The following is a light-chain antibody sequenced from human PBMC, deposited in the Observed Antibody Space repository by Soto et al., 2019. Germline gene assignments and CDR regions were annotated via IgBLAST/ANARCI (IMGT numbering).Light chain of an antibody. Sequence: QSALTQPASVSGSPGQSITISCTGNSSDVGGYNYVSWYQQHPGKAPKLMIYDVSNRPSGVSNRFSGSKSGNTASLTISGLQAEDEADYYCSSYTSSSTPYYVFGTGTKVTVL. J-gene: IGLJ1*01. CDR1: SSDVGGYNY. V-gene: IGLV2-14*01. CDR2: DVS. CDR3: SSYTSSSTPYYV.